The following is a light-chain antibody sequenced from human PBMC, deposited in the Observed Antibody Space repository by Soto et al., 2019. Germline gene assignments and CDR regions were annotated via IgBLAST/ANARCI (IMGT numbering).Light chain of an antibody. Sequence: NMVTQSPGAVSVSPGERATLSCTASQSLRSNFLAWYQQKPGQAPRLLIYDASSRAAGIPDRFSGSGSGTDFTLTITRLEPEDFAVYHCQQSDGSPRTFGQGTKVDIK. CDR3: QQSDGSPRT. J-gene: IGKJ1*01. CDR1: QSLRSNF. CDR2: DAS. V-gene: IGKV3-20*01.